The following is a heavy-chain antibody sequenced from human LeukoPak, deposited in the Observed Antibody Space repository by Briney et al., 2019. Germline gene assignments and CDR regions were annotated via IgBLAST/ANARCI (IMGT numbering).Heavy chain of an antibody. J-gene: IGHJ6*03. CDR1: GFTFSNYA. CDR2: ISSNGGST. D-gene: IGHD3-3*01. V-gene: IGHV3-64*01. CDR3: ARSTYDFWSGYAGYYYYMDV. Sequence: GGSLRLSCAASGFTFSNYAMHWVRQAPGRGLEYVSAISSNGGSTYYANSVKGRFTISRDNSKNTLYLQMGSLRAEDMAVYYCARSTYDFWSGYAGYYYYMDVWGKGTTVTVSS.